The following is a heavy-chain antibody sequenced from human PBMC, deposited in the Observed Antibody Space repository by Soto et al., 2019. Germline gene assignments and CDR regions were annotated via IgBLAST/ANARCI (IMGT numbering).Heavy chain of an antibody. Sequence: QVQLVQSGAEVKKPGASVEVSCKASGYTFTTYGISWVRQAPGQGLEWMGWISAYNGNTNYAQNLQGRVTMTTDTPTSTADRELGSLRSDDTAVYYGAGFYASGSYPYDYWGQGTLVTVSS. CDR1: GYTFTTYG. J-gene: IGHJ4*02. CDR3: AGFYASGSYPYDY. V-gene: IGHV1-18*01. D-gene: IGHD3-10*01. CDR2: ISAYNGNT.